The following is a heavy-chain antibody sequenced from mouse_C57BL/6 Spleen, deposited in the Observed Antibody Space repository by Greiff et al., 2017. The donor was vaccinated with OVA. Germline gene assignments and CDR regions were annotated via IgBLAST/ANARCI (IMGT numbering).Heavy chain of an antibody. CDR1: GYTFTSYW. J-gene: IGHJ4*01. CDR3: ARGIYDGYSTDY. Sequence: QVQLQQPGAELVKPGASVKLSCKASGYTFTSYWLHWVKQRPGQGLEWIGIIHPNSGSTNYNEKFKNKATLTVDKSSSTAYMQLSSLTSEDSAVYYCARGIYDGYSTDYWGQGTSVTVSS. V-gene: IGHV1-64*01. D-gene: IGHD2-3*01. CDR2: IHPNSGST.